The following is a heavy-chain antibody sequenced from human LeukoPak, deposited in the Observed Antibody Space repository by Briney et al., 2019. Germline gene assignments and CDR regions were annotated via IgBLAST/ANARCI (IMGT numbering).Heavy chain of an antibody. CDR2: IYYSGRT. J-gene: IGHJ1*01. V-gene: IGHV4-31*03. CDR1: GAYITSTNYY. Sequence: SQTLSLTCSVSGAYITSTNYYWSWVRQVPGKSLEWIGYIYYSGRTYFNPSLRSRVSMSVDTSKSQFFLNLTSVTAADTAVYYCARAVPVPAEYFRHWGQGTLVTVSS. CDR3: ARAVPVPAEYFRH.